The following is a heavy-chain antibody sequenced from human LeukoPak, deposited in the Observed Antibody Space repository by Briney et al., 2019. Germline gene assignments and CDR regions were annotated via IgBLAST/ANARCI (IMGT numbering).Heavy chain of an antibody. V-gene: IGHV3-23*01. D-gene: IGHD3-10*01. CDR3: AKETYYYGSGTKNFDY. CDR1: GFTFSNYA. Sequence: GGSLRLSCAASGFTFSNYAISWVRQAPGKGLEWVSAISGSGGSTYYADSVKGRFTISRDKSKNTLYLQMNSLRAEDTAVYYCAKETYYYGSGTKNFDYWGQGTLVTVSS. CDR2: ISGSGGST. J-gene: IGHJ4*02.